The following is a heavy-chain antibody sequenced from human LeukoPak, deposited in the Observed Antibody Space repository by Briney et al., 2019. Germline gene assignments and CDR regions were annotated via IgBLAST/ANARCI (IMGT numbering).Heavy chain of an antibody. Sequence: GGSLRLSCAASQFTFSSSDMSWVRQAPGKGLEWVGRIKSKTDGGTTDYAAPVKGRFTISRDDSKNTLYLQMNSLKTEDTAVYYCTTQSGYYYYGMDVWGQGTTVTVSS. CDR2: IKSKTDGGTT. J-gene: IGHJ6*02. CDR1: QFTFSSSD. CDR3: TTQSGYYYYGMDV. V-gene: IGHV3-15*01.